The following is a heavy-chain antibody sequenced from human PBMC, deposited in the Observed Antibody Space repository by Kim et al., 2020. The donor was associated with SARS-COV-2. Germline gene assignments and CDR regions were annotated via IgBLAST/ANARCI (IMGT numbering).Heavy chain of an antibody. J-gene: IGHJ4*02. Sequence: GGSLRLSCAASGFTFSSYAMSWVRQAPGKGLEWVSAISGSGGSTYYADSVKGRFTISRDNSKNTLYLQMNSLRAEDTAVYYCAKEGYCSSTSCSPNFDYWGQGTLVTVSS. D-gene: IGHD2-2*01. CDR1: GFTFSSYA. V-gene: IGHV3-23*01. CDR2: ISGSGGST. CDR3: AKEGYCSSTSCSPNFDY.